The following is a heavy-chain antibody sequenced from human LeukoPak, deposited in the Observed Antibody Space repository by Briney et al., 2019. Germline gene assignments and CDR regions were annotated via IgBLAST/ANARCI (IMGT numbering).Heavy chain of an antibody. J-gene: IGHJ4*02. CDR1: GFTFSIYA. D-gene: IGHD5-12*01. V-gene: IGHV3-49*04. Sequence: PGGSLRLSCAASGFTFSIYAMTWVRQAPGKGLEWVGFIRSKAYGGTTEYAASVKGRFTISRDDSKSIAYLQMNSLKTEDTAVYYCTRVDIVATTPDYWGQGTLVTVSS. CDR3: TRVDIVATTPDY. CDR2: IRSKAYGGTT.